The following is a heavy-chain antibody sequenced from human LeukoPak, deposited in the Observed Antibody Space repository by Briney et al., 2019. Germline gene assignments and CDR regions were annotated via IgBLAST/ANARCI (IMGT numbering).Heavy chain of an antibody. D-gene: IGHD2-2*01. Sequence: GESLKISCKGSGYSFTSYWIGWVRQMPGKGLEWMGIIYPGDSDTRYSPSFQGQVTISADKSISTAYLQWSSLKASDTAMYYCARLGVVPAATPYWFDYWGQGTLVTVSS. J-gene: IGHJ4*02. CDR2: IYPGDSDT. CDR1: GYSFTSYW. CDR3: ARLGVVPAATPYWFDY. V-gene: IGHV5-51*01.